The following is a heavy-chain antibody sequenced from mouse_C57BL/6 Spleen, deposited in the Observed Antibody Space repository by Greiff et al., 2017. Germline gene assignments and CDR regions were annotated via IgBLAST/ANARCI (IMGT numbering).Heavy chain of an antibody. D-gene: IGHD1-1*01. J-gene: IGHJ4*01. CDR3: ASYYGSSYDAMDY. CDR1: GYTFTGYW. V-gene: IGHV1-9*01. Sequence: VKLMESGAELMKPGASVKLSCKATGYTFTGYWIEWVKQRPGHGLEWIGEILPGSGSTNYNEKFKGKATFTADKSSNTAYMQLSSLTTEDSAIYYCASYYGSSYDAMDYWGQGTSVTVSS. CDR2: ILPGSGST.